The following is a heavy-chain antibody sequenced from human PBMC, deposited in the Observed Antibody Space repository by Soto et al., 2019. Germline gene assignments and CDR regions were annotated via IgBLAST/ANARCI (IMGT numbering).Heavy chain of an antibody. CDR3: ARGDAAKIVLTPYSAMAV. CDR1: GGSLSNYG. J-gene: IGHJ6*01. D-gene: IGHD3-22*01. Sequence: QVQLVQSGAEVKKPGSSVKVSCKASGGSLSNYGISWVRQSPGQGLEWMGAIIPVFGTPNYAQKFQDRVTITEHEYTPTVYMEVRSRTYEDTAVYYWARGDAAKIVLTPYSAMAVWDQGTTVNVSS. V-gene: IGHV1-69*12. CDR2: IIPVFGTP.